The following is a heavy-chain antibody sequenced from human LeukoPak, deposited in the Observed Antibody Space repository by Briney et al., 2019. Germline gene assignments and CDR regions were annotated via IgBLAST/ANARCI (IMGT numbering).Heavy chain of an antibody. CDR3: ARDGLYDSSGYYMDS. CDR1: GGAISSYY. Sequence: PSETLSLTCTVSGGAISSYYWSWIRQPPGKGLEGIGYIYYSGGTTYNPSLMSRVTISVDRAQHQFSLSLSSVTAADTAVYYCARDGLYDSSGYYMDSWGQGTLVIVSS. J-gene: IGHJ4*02. D-gene: IGHD3-22*01. CDR2: IYYSGGT. V-gene: IGHV4-59*01.